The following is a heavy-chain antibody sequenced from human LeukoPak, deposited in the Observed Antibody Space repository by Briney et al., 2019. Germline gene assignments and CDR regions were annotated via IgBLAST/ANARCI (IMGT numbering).Heavy chain of an antibody. CDR1: GYTFTGYY. CDR3: ATDIVVVPAATHSIDY. V-gene: IGHV1-2*02. Sequence: VSVKVSXKASGYTFTGYYMHWVRQAPGQGLEWMGWINPNSGGTNYAQKFQGRVTMTRDTSISTAYMELSRLRSDDTAVYYCATDIVVVPAATHSIDYWGQGTLVTVSS. J-gene: IGHJ4*02. CDR2: INPNSGGT. D-gene: IGHD2-2*01.